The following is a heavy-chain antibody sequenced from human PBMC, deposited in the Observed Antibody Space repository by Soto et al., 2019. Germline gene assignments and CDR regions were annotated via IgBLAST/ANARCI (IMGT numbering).Heavy chain of an antibody. Sequence: GASVKASCKASGYTFTSYGISWVRQAPGQGLEWMGWISAYNGNTNYAQKLQGRVTMTTDTSTSTAYMELRSLRSDDTAVYYCAKVVDRYYFDYWGQGTLVTVSS. CDR1: GYTFTSYG. CDR3: AKVVDRYYFDY. D-gene: IGHD2-2*01. V-gene: IGHV1-18*01. J-gene: IGHJ4*02. CDR2: ISAYNGNT.